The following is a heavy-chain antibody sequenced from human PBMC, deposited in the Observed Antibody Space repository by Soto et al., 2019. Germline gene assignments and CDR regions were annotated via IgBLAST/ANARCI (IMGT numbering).Heavy chain of an antibody. D-gene: IGHD2-2*01. Sequence: SETLSLTCTVSGGSISSSSYYLVCIRQPPGKGLEWIGSIYYSGSTYYNPSLKSRVTISVDTSKNQFSLKLSSVTAADTAVYYCARSDCSSTSCRRGIWFDPWGQGTLVTVSS. CDR3: ARSDCSSTSCRRGIWFDP. J-gene: IGHJ5*02. CDR1: GGSISSSSYY. V-gene: IGHV4-39*01. CDR2: IYYSGST.